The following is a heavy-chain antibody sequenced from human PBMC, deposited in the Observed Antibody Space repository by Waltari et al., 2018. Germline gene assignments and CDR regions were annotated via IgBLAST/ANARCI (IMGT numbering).Heavy chain of an antibody. J-gene: IGHJ4*02. V-gene: IGHV3-23*01. CDR3: ASDDEEHWPFDLDY. CDR2: IRGSGDIT. D-gene: IGHD3-9*01. CDR1: GFTSSNFP. Sequence: EVQLLESGGGLVQPGGSLRLSCAASGFTSSNFPMSWARQAPGKGLGWVADIRGSGDITRYADSGKGRFTISRDNSRNTLFLQMNSLRAEDTAVYHCASDDEEHWPFDLDYWGQGIPVTVSS.